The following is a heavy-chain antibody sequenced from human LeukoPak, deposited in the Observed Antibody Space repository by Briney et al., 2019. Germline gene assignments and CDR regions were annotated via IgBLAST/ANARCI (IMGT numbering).Heavy chain of an antibody. J-gene: IGHJ4*02. D-gene: IGHD5-12*01. CDR1: GGTFSSYA. Sequence: GASVKVSCKASGGTFSSYAISWVRQAPGQGLEWMGGIIPIFGTANYAQKLQGRVTITTDESTSTAYMELSSLRSEDTAVYYCAASGPGNYYFDYWGQGTLVTVSS. V-gene: IGHV1-69*05. CDR3: AASGPGNYYFDY. CDR2: IIPIFGTA.